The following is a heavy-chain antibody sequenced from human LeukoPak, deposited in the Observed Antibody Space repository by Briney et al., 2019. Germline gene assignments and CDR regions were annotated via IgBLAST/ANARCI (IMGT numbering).Heavy chain of an antibody. J-gene: IGHJ4*02. CDR2: ISSSSSHI. V-gene: IGHV3-21*01. CDR3: ARDPLGYCSSTSCYEIDY. Sequence: GGSLRLSCAASGFTFSSYTMNWVRQAPGKGLEWVSSISSSSSHIYYADSVKGRFTISRDNAKNSLYLQINSLRAEDTAVYYCARDPLGYCSSTSCYEIDYWGQGTLVTVSS. D-gene: IGHD2-2*01. CDR1: GFTFSSYT.